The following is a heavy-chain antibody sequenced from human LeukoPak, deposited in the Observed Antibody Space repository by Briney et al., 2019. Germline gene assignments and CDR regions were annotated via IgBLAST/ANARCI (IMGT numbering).Heavy chain of an antibody. CDR1: GYTFTNYY. J-gene: IGHJ3*02. CDR2: INPGGDNT. V-gene: IGHV1-46*01. CDR3: ARIRDGYNDAYDI. Sequence: GASVKVSCKASGYTFTNYYIHWVRQAPGQGLEWMGLINPGGDNTNYAQNFQGRVTMTRDTSASTVYMELSSLRSEDTAIYYCARIRDGYNDAYDIWGRGRVVTVPS. D-gene: IGHD5-24*01.